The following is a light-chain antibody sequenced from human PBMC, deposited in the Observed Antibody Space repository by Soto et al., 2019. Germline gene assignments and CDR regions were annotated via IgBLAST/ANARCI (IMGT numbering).Light chain of an antibody. CDR2: GVS. V-gene: IGKV3D-20*02. CDR3: QQRSNWPRT. CDR1: QSVTNNY. J-gene: IGKJ4*01. Sequence: ESVLTQSPGTLSLSPGERATLSCRATQSVTNNYFAWYQQKPGQSPRLLIYGVSSRATDIPDRFSGSGSGTDFTLTISRLEPEDFVVYYCQQRSNWPRTFGGGTKVEIK.